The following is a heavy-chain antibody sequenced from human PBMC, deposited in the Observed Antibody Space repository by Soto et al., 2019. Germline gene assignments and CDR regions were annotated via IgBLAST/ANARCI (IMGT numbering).Heavy chain of an antibody. CDR1: GCSISSYY. CDR2: IYYSGST. CDR3: GRNHDY. Sequence: SETLSLTCTVSGCSISSYYWSWIRQPPGKGLEWIGYIYYSGSTNYNPSLNIRVTISVDTSKNQFSLKLNSVTAADPAVYYGGRNHDYWGQETLVTVS. J-gene: IGHJ4*02. V-gene: IGHV4-59*08.